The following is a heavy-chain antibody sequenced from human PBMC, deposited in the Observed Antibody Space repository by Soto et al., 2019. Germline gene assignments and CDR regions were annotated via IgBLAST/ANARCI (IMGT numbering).Heavy chain of an antibody. V-gene: IGHV4-4*02. J-gene: IGHJ4*02. CDR1: GGSISSSNW. CDR3: ARRWGEGRVDY. D-gene: IGHD3-10*01. Sequence: QVQLRESGPGLVKPSGTLSLTCAVSGGSISSSNWWSWVRQPPGKGLEWIGEIYHSGNTNYNPSLKSRVTMAVDKSRNQFSLKLSSVTAADTAVYYCARRWGEGRVDYWGQGTLVTVSS. CDR2: IYHSGNT.